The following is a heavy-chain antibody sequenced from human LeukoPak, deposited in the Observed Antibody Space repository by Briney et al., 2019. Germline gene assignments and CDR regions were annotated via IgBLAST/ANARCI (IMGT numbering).Heavy chain of an antibody. CDR3: ARVLGGYSGYDLYYFDY. D-gene: IGHD5-12*01. Sequence: WASVKVSCKASGGTFSIYAISWVRQAPGQGLEWMGGIIPIFGTANYAQKSQGRVTITTDESTSTAYMELRSLRSEDTAVYYCARVLGGYSGYDLYYFDYWGQGTLVTVSS. CDR2: IIPIFGTA. V-gene: IGHV1-69*05. CDR1: GGTFSIYA. J-gene: IGHJ4*02.